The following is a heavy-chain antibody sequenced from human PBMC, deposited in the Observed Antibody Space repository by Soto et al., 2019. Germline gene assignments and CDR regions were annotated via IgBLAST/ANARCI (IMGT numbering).Heavy chain of an antibody. J-gene: IGHJ4*02. D-gene: IGHD3-22*01. CDR2: ISAYNGNT. Sequence: ASVKVACKASGYTFNRYAISWVRQAPGQGLEWMGWISAYNGNTNYAQKLQGRVTMTTDTSTSTAYMELRSLRSDDTAVYYCARLYYYDSSGYYYVEDFWGQGTLVTVSS. CDR1: GYTFNRYA. V-gene: IGHV1-18*01. CDR3: ARLYYYDSSGYYYVEDF.